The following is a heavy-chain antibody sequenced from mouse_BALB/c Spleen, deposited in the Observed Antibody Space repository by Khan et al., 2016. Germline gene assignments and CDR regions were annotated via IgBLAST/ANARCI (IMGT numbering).Heavy chain of an antibody. V-gene: IGHV1-54*01. D-gene: IGHD2-14*01. Sequence: QVQLQQPGAELVRPGTSVKVSCKASGYAFTNYLIEWVKQRPGQGLEWIGVINPGSGGTNYNEKFKGKATLTADKSSSTAYMQLSSLTSYDCAFYFCARGYDWYFDVWGAGTTVTVSS. J-gene: IGHJ1*01. CDR1: GYAFTNYL. CDR3: ARGYDWYFDV. CDR2: INPGSGGT.